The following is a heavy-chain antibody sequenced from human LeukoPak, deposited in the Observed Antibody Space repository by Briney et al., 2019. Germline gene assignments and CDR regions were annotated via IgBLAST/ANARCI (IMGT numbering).Heavy chain of an antibody. CDR3: AKAHSSGWYNGMDV. J-gene: IGHJ6*02. D-gene: IGHD6-19*01. V-gene: IGHV3-9*01. CDR1: GFTFDDYA. Sequence: GRSLRLSCAASGFTFDDYAMHWVRQAPGKGLEWVSGISWNSGSIGYADSVKGRFTISGDNAKNSLYLQMNSLRAEDTALYYCAKAHSSGWYNGMDVWGQGTTVTVSS. CDR2: ISWNSGSI.